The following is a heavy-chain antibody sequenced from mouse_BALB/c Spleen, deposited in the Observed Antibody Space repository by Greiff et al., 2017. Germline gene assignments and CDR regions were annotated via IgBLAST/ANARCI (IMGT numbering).Heavy chain of an antibody. D-gene: IGHD1-1*01. V-gene: IGHV5-12-1*01. Sequence: DVQLVESGGGLVKPGGSLKLSCAASGFAFSSYDMSWVRQTPEKRLEWVAYISSGGGSTYYPDTVKGRFTISRDNAKNTLYLQMSSLKSEDTAMYYCARRDYYGRDAMDYWGQGTSVTVSS. CDR2: ISSGGGST. J-gene: IGHJ4*01. CDR3: ARRDYYGRDAMDY. CDR1: GFAFSSYD.